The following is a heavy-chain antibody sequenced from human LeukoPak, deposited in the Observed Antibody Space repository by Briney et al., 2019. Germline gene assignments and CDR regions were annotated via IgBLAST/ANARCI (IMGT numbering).Heavy chain of an antibody. CDR1: GFTFSTYN. J-gene: IGHJ4*02. CDR3: ARVVWGGYRKDY. Sequence: GGSLRLSCAASGFTFSTYNMNWVRQAPGQGLEWVSYISSSSSTINYADSVKGRFTISRDNAKNSLYLQMNSLRDEDTAVYYCARVVWGGYRKDYWGQGTLVTVSS. CDR2: ISSSSSTI. D-gene: IGHD3-16*02. V-gene: IGHV3-48*02.